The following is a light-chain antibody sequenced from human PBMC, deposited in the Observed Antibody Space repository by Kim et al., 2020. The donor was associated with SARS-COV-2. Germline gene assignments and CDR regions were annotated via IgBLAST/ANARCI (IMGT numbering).Light chain of an antibody. CDR2: NSN. Sequence: QRVTVSCSGSSSNIGTNTVNWYHQVPGTAPKLLIYNSNQRPSGVPDRVSGSESGTSASLAIGGLQSEDEADYFCATWDNSLMGWVFGGGTRLTVL. J-gene: IGLJ3*02. V-gene: IGLV1-44*01. CDR3: ATWDNSLMGWV. CDR1: SSNIGTNT.